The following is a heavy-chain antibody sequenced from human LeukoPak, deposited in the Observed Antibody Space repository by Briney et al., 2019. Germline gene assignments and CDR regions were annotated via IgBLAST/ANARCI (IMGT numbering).Heavy chain of an antibody. CDR2: IYYSGST. D-gene: IGHD2-2*01. V-gene: IGHV4-59*01. J-gene: IGHJ4*02. CDR3: AREYCSSSTCYFDY. Sequence: PSETLSLTCTVSGGSISSYYWSWIRQPPGKGLEWIGYIYYSGSTNYNPSLKSRVTISVDTSKNQFSLMLTSVTAADTAVYFCAREYCSSSTCYFDYWGQGTLVTVSS. CDR1: GGSISSYY.